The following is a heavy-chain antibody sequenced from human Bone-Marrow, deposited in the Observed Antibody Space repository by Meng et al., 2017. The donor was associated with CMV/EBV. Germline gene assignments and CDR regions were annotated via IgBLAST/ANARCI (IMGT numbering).Heavy chain of an antibody. V-gene: IGHV1-2*02. D-gene: IGHD2-21*01. CDR3: ARDVKGGDRAFDI. J-gene: IGHJ3*02. CDR1: GYTFTGYY. Sequence: ASVKVSCKASGYTFTGYYMHWVRQAPGQGLEWMGWINPNSGGTNYAQKFQGRVNMTRDTSISTAYMELSRLRSYNTAVYYCARDVKGGDRAFDIWGQGTTVTVSS. CDR2: INPNSGGT.